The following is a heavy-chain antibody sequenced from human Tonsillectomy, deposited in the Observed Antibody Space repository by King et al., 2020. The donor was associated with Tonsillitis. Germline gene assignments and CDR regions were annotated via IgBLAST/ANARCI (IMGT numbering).Heavy chain of an antibody. D-gene: IGHD3-3*01. CDR3: ASTYDFWSGY. J-gene: IGHJ4*02. V-gene: IGHV3-21*01. CDR2: ISSDSSYR. CDR1: GFTFSGYG. Sequence: VQLVESGGGLVKPGGSLRLSCSASGFTFSGYGMIWVRQAPGKGLEWVSSISSDSSYRYYGDSVKGRFTISRDNAKKSLYLQMNSLRAEDTAVYYCASTYDFWSGYWGQGTLVTVSS.